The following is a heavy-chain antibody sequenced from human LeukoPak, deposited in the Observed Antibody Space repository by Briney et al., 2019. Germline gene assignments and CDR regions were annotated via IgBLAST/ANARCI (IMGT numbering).Heavy chain of an antibody. CDR1: GFTFSSYA. CDR3: ARAGESGDDYFDY. D-gene: IGHD3-10*01. V-gene: IGHV3-30-3*01. J-gene: IGHJ4*02. Sequence: GGSLRLSCAASGFTFSSYAMHWVRQAPGKGLEWVAVISYDGSNKYYADSVKGRFTISRDNSKNTLYLQMNSLRAEDTAVYYCARAGESGDDYFDYWGQGTLVTVSS. CDR2: ISYDGSNK.